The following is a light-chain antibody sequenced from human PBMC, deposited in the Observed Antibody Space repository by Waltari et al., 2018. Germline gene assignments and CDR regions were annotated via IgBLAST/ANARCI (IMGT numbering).Light chain of an antibody. CDR1: SSDLGSYNF. Sequence: QSALTQPASVSGSPGQSITISCTGTSSDLGSYNFVSWYQQQPHKAPRPCIYDVNSRPSGVSVRFPGSKSGTTASLSISDLQGEDEADYYCSAYTTGRNIVFGGGTKLTVL. J-gene: IGLJ2*01. CDR3: SAYTTGRNIV. V-gene: IGLV2-14*03. CDR2: DVN.